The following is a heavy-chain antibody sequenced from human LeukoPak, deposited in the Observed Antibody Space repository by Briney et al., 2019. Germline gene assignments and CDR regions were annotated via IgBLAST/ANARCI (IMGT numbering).Heavy chain of an antibody. CDR2: ISSSSSYI. Sequence: GGSLRLSCAASGFTFSSYAMSWVRQAPGKGLEWVSSISSSSSYIYYADSVKGRFTISRGNAKNSLYLQMNSLRAEDTAVYYCAREGNYYGSGSYFGFDYYYGMDVWGQGTTVTVSS. V-gene: IGHV3-21*01. J-gene: IGHJ6*02. D-gene: IGHD3-10*01. CDR3: AREGNYYGSGSYFGFDYYYGMDV. CDR1: GFTFSSYA.